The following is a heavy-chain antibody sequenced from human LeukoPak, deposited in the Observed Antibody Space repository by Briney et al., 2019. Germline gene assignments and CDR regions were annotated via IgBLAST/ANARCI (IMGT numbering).Heavy chain of an antibody. CDR2: IIPIFGTA. J-gene: IGHJ6*03. CDR1: GGTFSSYA. Sequence: SVKVSCKASGGTFSSYAISWVRQAPGQGLEWMGGIIPIFGTANYAQKFQGRVTITTDESTSTAYMELSSLRSDDTAVYYCARDNPLKLGAPLYYYYYYYMDVWGKGTTVTVSS. CDR3: ARDNPLKLGAPLYYYYYYYMDV. D-gene: IGHD7-27*01. V-gene: IGHV1-69*05.